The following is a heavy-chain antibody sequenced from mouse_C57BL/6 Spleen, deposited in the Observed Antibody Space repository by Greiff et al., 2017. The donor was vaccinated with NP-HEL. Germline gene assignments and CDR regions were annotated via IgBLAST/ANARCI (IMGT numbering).Heavy chain of an antibody. J-gene: IGHJ4*01. CDR2: IDPSDSYT. Sequence: VQLQQPGAELVMPGASVKLSCKASGYTFTSYWMHWVKQRPGQGLEWIGEIDPSDSYTNYNQKFKGKSTLTVDKSSSTAYTQLSSLTSEDSAVYYCARGVVDAMDYWGQGTSVTVSS. CDR3: ARGVVDAMDY. D-gene: IGHD1-1*02. CDR1: GYTFTSYW. V-gene: IGHV1-69*01.